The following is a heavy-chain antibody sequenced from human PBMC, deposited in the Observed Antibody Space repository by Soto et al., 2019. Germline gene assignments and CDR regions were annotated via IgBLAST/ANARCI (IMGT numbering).Heavy chain of an antibody. Sequence: GESLKISCAASGFTFSSYAMSWVRQAPGKGLEWVSAISGSGGSTYYADSVKGRFTISRDNSKNTLYLQMNSLRAEDTAVYYCAKDRMFFWNGGDYWGQGTLVTVSS. V-gene: IGHV3-23*01. CDR1: GFTFSSYA. CDR2: ISGSGGST. D-gene: IGHD1-1*01. J-gene: IGHJ4*02. CDR3: AKDRMFFWNGGDY.